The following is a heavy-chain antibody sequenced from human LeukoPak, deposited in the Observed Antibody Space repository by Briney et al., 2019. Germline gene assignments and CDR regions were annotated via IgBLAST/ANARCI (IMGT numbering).Heavy chain of an antibody. V-gene: IGHV3-33*01. CDR2: IWYDGSKR. J-gene: IGHJ4*02. D-gene: IGHD3-10*01. Sequence: VRXAXXXXLEWVAGIWYDGSKRNHADSVKGRFTIFRDDSKNTLYLQMNSLRDEDAAVYSCARDLSYGSLEFWGQGTLVTVSS. CDR3: ARDLSYGSLEF.